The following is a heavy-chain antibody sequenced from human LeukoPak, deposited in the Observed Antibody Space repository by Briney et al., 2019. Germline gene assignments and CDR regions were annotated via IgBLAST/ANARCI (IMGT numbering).Heavy chain of an antibody. CDR3: ARDRGKDYFDN. J-gene: IGHJ4*02. CDR2: IRNDGSDT. Sequence: QPGGSLRLSCAASGLTFTSHGFHWVRQAAGKGLEWVAFIRNDGSDTYHANSVKGRFSISRDNSKNTVYLHMNSLRAEDTAVYYCARDRGKDYFDNWGQGTQVTVSS. D-gene: IGHD4-23*01. CDR1: GLTFTSHG. V-gene: IGHV3-30*02.